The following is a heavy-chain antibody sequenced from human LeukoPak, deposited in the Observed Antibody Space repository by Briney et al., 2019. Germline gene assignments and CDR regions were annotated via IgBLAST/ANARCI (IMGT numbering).Heavy chain of an antibody. D-gene: IGHD6-19*01. CDR3: ARAKVAGTRYYYYYYMDV. J-gene: IGHJ6*03. CDR2: MNPNSGNT. CDR1: GYTFTSYD. Sequence: ASVEVSCKASGYTFTSYDINWVRQATGQGLAWMGWMNPNSGNTGYAQKFQGRVTMTRNTSISTAYMELSSLRSEDTAVYYCARAKVAGTRYYYYYYMDVWGKGTTVTVSS. V-gene: IGHV1-8*01.